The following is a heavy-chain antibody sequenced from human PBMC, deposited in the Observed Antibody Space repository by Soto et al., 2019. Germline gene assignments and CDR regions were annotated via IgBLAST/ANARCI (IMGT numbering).Heavy chain of an antibody. D-gene: IGHD1-26*01. CDR1: GYSFTSLD. Sequence: QVQLVQSGAEVREPGASVKVSCKASGYSFTSLDINWVRQTTGRGLEWMGWMQPSSGRTGYAQKLQGRVTMTRDTSRNTAYVELSSLTSDDAAFSYCARGVTAGVDYWGQGTLVTVSS. CDR2: MQPSSGRT. J-gene: IGHJ4*02. CDR3: ARGVTAGVDY. V-gene: IGHV1-8*01.